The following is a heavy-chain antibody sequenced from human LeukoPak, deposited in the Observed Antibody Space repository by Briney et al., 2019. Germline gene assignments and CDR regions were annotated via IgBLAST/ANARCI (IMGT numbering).Heavy chain of an antibody. CDR3: ARSAYSSGWGWDYYYMDV. CDR2: INAGNGNT. D-gene: IGHD6-19*01. Sequence: ASVKVSCKASGYTFTSYAMHWVRQAPGQRPEWMGWINAGNGNTKYSQEFQGRVTITRDTSASTAYMELSSLRSEDMAVYYCARSAYSSGWGWDYYYMDVWGKGTTVTVSS. CDR1: GYTFTSYA. J-gene: IGHJ6*03. V-gene: IGHV1-3*03.